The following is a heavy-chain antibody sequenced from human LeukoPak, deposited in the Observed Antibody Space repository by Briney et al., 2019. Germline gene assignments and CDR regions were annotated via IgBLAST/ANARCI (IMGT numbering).Heavy chain of an antibody. CDR2: ISSSSSYI. CDR1: GFTFSSYN. D-gene: IGHD3-3*01. J-gene: IGHJ4*02. V-gene: IGHV3-21*01. Sequence: GGSLRLSCAASGFTFSSYNMNWVRQAPGKGLEWVSSISSSSSYIYYADSVKGRFTISRDNAKNSLYLQMNSLRAEDTAVYYCANDFWSGYDYWGQGTLVTVSS. CDR3: ANDFWSGYDY.